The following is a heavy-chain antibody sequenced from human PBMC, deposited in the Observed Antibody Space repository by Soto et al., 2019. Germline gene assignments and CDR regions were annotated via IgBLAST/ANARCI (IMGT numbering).Heavy chain of an antibody. D-gene: IGHD2-2*02. CDR1: GYTFTSYG. J-gene: IGHJ4*02. V-gene: IGHV1-18*01. CDR3: ARDDYCSSTSCYSLYFDS. Sequence: QVQLVQSGAEVKKPGASVKVSCKASGYTFTSYGISWVRQDPAQGAERMGWISAYNDNTNHAQKLHGRVTMTTDTSPWTVYMELRRLRSDDTDVYYWARDDYCSSTSCYSLYFDSWGQGPLVSVS. CDR2: ISAYNDNT.